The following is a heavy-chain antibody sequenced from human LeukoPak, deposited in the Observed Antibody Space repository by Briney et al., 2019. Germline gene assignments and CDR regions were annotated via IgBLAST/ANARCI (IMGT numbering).Heavy chain of an antibody. CDR1: GGTFSNDS. J-gene: IGHJ4*02. CDR2: MNPNSGNT. CDR3: ARGGGIDY. D-gene: IGHD3-16*01. Sequence: VASVKVSCKVSGGTFSNDSINWVRQATGQGLEWMGWMNPNSGNTGFAQKFQGRVTMTRNTSISTAYMELSSLRSEDTAVYYCARGGGIDYWGQGTLVTVSS. V-gene: IGHV1-8*02.